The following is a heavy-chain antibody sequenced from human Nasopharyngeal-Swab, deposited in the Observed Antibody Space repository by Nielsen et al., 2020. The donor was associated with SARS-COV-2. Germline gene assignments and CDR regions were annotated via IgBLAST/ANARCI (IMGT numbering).Heavy chain of an antibody. CDR1: GDSISRNAYN. Sequence: SETLSLTCTISGDSISRNAYNWAWIRRPPGKELEWIGSVFETVTAYYNPSLESRVTISVDTSKSHFSLKLSSVTAADTAVYYCARDADYRGFDYWGRGALVTVSS. V-gene: IGHV4-39*07. CDR3: ARDADYRGFDY. J-gene: IGHJ4*02. D-gene: IGHD4-23*01. CDR2: VFETVTA.